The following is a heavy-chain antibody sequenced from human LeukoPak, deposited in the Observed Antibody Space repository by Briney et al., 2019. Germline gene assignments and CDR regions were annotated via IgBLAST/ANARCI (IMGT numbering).Heavy chain of an antibody. D-gene: IGHD6-13*01. V-gene: IGHV4-39*01. CDR3: ARRGISQGYYMDV. CDR2: IYFSGST. Sequence: PSETLSLTCAVSGGSISSNSYYWGWIRQPPGKGLEWIGRIYFSGSTYYNPSLKSRVTISVDTSKNQFSLKLSSVTAADTAVYFCARRGISQGYYMDVWGKGTTVTISS. J-gene: IGHJ6*03. CDR1: GGSISSNSYY.